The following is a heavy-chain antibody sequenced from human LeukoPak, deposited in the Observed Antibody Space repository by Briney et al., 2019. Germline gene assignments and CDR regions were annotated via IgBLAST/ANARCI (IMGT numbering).Heavy chain of an antibody. J-gene: IGHJ4*02. CDR2: IRYDGSNK. V-gene: IGHV3-30*02. D-gene: IGHD5-18*01. CDR1: RFTFSSYA. Sequence: GGSLRLSCAASRFTFSSYAMDWVRQAPGKGLEWVAFIRYDGSNKYYADSVKGRFTISRDNSKNTLYLQMNSLRAEDTAVYYCATTRYSYGLSFDYWGQGTLVTVSS. CDR3: ATTRYSYGLSFDY.